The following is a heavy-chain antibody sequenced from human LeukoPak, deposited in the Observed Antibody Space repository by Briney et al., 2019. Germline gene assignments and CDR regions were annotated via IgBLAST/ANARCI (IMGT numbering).Heavy chain of an antibody. CDR3: ARDAPSGRNWSGFDY. J-gene: IGHJ4*02. V-gene: IGHV3-30*04. CDR1: GFTFSSYA. D-gene: IGHD3-3*01. CDR2: ISYDGSNK. Sequence: PGGSLRLSCAASGFTFSSYAMHWVRQAPGKGLEWVAVISYDGSNKYYADSVKGRFTISRDNSKNTLYLQMNSLRAEDTAVYYCARDAPSGRNWSGFDYWGQGTLVTVSS.